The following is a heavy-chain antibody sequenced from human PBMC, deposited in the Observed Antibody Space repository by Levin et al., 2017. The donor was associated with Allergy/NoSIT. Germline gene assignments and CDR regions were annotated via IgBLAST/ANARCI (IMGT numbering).Heavy chain of an antibody. J-gene: IGHJ4*02. CDR3: TRRTREVWFGDDDYFDH. CDR1: GFTLSSHW. CDR2: ISGDGTRT. D-gene: IGHD3-10*01. Sequence: GESLNISCAASGFTLSSHWMHWVRQAPGKGLVWVSRISGDGTRTSYADSVRGRFTISRDNAKNTLYLQINSLRVEDTAVYFCTRRTREVWFGDDDYFDHWGQGILVSVSS. V-gene: IGHV3-74*01.